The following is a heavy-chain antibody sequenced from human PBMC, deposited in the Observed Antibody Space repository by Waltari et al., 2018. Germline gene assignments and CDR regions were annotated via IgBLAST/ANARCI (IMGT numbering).Heavy chain of an antibody. J-gene: IGHJ4*02. CDR1: GYTFTSYD. CDR2: MYANKGNT. D-gene: IGHD3-16*02. V-gene: IGHV1-8*01. CDR3: ARGRGVWGSYRYPEAY. Sequence: QVQLVQSGAEVKKPGASVKVSCKASGYTFTSYDINWVRQATGQGLGWMGWMYANKGNTSYAHKFQGRGTKTRNTSISTAYMELSSLRSEDTAVYYGARGRGVWGSYRYPEAYWGQGTLVTVSS.